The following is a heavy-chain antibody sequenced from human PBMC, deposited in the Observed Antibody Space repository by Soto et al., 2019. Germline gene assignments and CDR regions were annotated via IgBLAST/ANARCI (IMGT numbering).Heavy chain of an antibody. Sequence: SETLSLTCTVSGGSISSGGYYWSWIRQHPGKGLEWIGYIYYSGSTYYNPSLKSRVTISVDTSKNQFSLKLSSVTAADTAVYHCALAARGYYYGMDVWGQGTTVTVSS. CDR2: IYYSGST. CDR1: GGSISSGGYY. D-gene: IGHD6-6*01. J-gene: IGHJ6*02. CDR3: ALAARGYYYGMDV. V-gene: IGHV4-31*03.